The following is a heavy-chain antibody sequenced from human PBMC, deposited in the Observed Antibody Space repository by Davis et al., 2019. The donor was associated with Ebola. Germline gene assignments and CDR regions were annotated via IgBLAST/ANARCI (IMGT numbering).Heavy chain of an antibody. Sequence: MPSETLSLTCTVSGGSISSSSYYWGWIRQPPGKGLEWIGSIYYSGSTYYNPSLKSRVTISVDKSKNQFSLKLSSVTAADTAVYYCARGLGEVDYYYGMDVWGKGTTVTVSS. V-gene: IGHV4-39*07. D-gene: IGHD1-26*01. CDR3: ARGLGEVDYYYGMDV. CDR1: GGSISSSSYY. J-gene: IGHJ6*04. CDR2: IYYSGST.